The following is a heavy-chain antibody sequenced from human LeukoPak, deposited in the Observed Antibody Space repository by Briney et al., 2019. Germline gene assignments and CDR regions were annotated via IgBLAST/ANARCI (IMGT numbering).Heavy chain of an antibody. D-gene: IGHD2-8*02. CDR2: IKSDGTSA. CDR3: GILPPGY. J-gene: IGHJ4*02. V-gene: IGHV3-74*01. Sequence: GGSLRLSCAASTSTGLVWMDWVRKAPGKGLVWVARIKSDGTSANYADSGRGRFTISRDDAKNTLYLLMNSLGDEDTAVYYCGILPPGYWGQGTQVTVS. CDR1: TSTGLVW.